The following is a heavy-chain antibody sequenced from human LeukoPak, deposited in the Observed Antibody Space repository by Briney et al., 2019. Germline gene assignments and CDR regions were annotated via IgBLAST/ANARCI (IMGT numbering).Heavy chain of an antibody. D-gene: IGHD3-22*01. Sequence: GGSLRLSCAASGFIFDDYAMHWVRQAPGKGLEWVSGISWNSGSIGYADSVKGRFTISRDNAKNSLYLQMNSLRAEDTAVYYCARDGLPITMIVDAFDIWGQGTMVTVSS. J-gene: IGHJ3*02. CDR1: GFIFDDYA. CDR3: ARDGLPITMIVDAFDI. V-gene: IGHV3-9*01. CDR2: ISWNSGSI.